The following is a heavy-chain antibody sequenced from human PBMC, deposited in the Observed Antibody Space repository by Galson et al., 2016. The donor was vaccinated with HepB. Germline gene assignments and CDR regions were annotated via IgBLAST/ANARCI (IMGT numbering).Heavy chain of an antibody. D-gene: IGHD3-3*01. CDR1: GFSLSTSEVC. Sequence: PALVKPTQTLTLTCTFSGFSLSTSEVCVSWIRQPPGRALEWLALIDWADVKYYSASLRTRLTIYNDSSRNQVVLTMFNMDPVDTDTDYCARIRCGGYYFSYFDPWCQGTLVTVSS. V-gene: IGHV2-70*01. J-gene: IGHJ5*02. CDR3: ARIRCGGYYFSYFDP. CDR2: IDWADVK.